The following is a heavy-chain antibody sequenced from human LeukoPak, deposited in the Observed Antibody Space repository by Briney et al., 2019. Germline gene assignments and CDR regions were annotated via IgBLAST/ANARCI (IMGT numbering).Heavy chain of an antibody. J-gene: IGHJ6*03. V-gene: IGHV1-69*04. CDR1: GGTFSSYA. CDR2: IIPILGIA. D-gene: IGHD3-3*01. Sequence: ASVKVSCKASGGTFSSYAISWVRQAPGQGLEWMGRIIPILGIANYAQKFQGRVTITADKSTSTAYMELSRLRSDDTAVYYCARGEGSVTIFGVAPLYYMDVWGKGTTVTVSS. CDR3: ARGEGSVTIFGVAPLYYMDV.